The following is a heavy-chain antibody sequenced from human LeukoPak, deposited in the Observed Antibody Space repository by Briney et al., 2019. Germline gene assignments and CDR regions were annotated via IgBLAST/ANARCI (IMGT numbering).Heavy chain of an antibody. CDR1: GFTFSSYA. Sequence: PGGSLRLSRAASGFTFSSYAMSWVRQAPGKGLEWVSAISGSGGSTYYADSVKGRFTISRDNSKNTLYLQMNSLRAEDTAVYYCANAYCTNGVCPNDYWGQATLDTVSS. V-gene: IGHV3-23*01. D-gene: IGHD2-8*01. CDR2: ISGSGGST. J-gene: IGHJ4*02. CDR3: ANAYCTNGVCPNDY.